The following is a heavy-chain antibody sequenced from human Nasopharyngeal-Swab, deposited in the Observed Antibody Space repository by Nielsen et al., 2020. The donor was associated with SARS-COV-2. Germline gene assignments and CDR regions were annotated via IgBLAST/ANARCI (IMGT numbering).Heavy chain of an antibody. J-gene: IGHJ6*03. Sequence: SETLSLTCAVYGGSVSGYYWSWIRQPQGKGLEWNGEINHSGSTNYNPSLKSRVTISVDTSKNQFSLKLSSVTAADTAVYYCARGKVDYRMSPRDSIRYHRNYMDVWGKGTTVTVS. CDR2: INHSGST. CDR3: ARGKVDYRMSPRDSIRYHRNYMDV. D-gene: IGHD4-11*01. CDR1: GGSVSGYY. V-gene: IGHV4-34*01.